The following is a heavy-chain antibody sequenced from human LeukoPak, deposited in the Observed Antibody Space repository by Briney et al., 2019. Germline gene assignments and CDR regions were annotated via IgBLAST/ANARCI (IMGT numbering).Heavy chain of an antibody. J-gene: IGHJ6*02. V-gene: IGHV4-34*01. CDR3: ARGRIKLQLRGYYYGMDV. Sequence: SETLSLTCAVYGGSFSGYYWSWIRQPPGKGLEWICEINLSGSINYNPSLKRRVTISVDTSKNQFSLKLSSVTAADTAVYYCARGRIKLQLRGYYYGMDVWGQGTTVTVSS. CDR2: INLSGSI. D-gene: IGHD5-18*01. CDR1: GGSFSGYY.